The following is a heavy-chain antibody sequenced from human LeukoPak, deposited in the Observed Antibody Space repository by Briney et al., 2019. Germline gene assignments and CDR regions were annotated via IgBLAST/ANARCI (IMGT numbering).Heavy chain of an antibody. CDR1: GFTFATYA. V-gene: IGHV3-23*01. J-gene: IGHJ4*02. Sequence: GGSLRLSCAASGFTFATYATNWVRQAPGKGLEWVSVISGSGGNTYYADSVKGRFTISRDSSKNTLYLQMNSLRAEDTAVYYRARDQVSYYFDYWGQGTLVTVSS. CDR3: ARDQVSYYFDY. CDR2: ISGSGGNT.